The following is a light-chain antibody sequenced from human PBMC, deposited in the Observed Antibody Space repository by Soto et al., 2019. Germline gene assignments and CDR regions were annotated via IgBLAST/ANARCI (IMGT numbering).Light chain of an antibody. CDR3: QQYNSYSPT. CDR2: AAS. CDR1: QSISSY. J-gene: IGKJ1*01. V-gene: IGKV1-39*01. Sequence: DIQATDCPPLVCVCKGDGDITTGRASQSISSYLNWYQQKPGKAPKLLIYAASSLQSGVPSRFSGSGSGTDFTLTISSLQPEDFATYYCQQYNSYSPTFSQGTKVDI.